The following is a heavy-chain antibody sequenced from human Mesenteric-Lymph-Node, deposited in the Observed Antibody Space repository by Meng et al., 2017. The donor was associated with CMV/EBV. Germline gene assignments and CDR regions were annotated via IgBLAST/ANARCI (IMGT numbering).Heavy chain of an antibody. CDR1: GFTFSSSW. Sequence: GESLKISCAASGFTFSSSWMNWVRLAPGKGPQWVANIKEDGSEEYYVDSVKGRFTISRDNAKNLLFLQMNGLRAEDTAVYFCARGSRASRYQVFDIWGQGTKVTVSS. CDR2: IKEDGSEE. V-gene: IGHV3-7*04. CDR3: ARGSRASRYQVFDI. J-gene: IGHJ3*02. D-gene: IGHD2-2*01.